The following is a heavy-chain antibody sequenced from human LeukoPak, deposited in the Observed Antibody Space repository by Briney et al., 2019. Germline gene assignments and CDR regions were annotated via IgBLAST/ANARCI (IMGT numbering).Heavy chain of an antibody. CDR3: AKPDGSSWYAFDY. Sequence: GGSLRLSCAASGFTLSSYAMSWVRQAPGKGLEWVSAISGSGGSTYYADSVKGRFTISRDNSKNTLYLQMNSLRAEDTAVYYCAKPDGSSWYAFDYWGQGTLVTVSS. D-gene: IGHD6-13*01. CDR2: ISGSGGST. J-gene: IGHJ4*02. CDR1: GFTLSSYA. V-gene: IGHV3-23*01.